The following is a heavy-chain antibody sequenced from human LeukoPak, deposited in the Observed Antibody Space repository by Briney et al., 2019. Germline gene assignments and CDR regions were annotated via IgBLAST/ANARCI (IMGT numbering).Heavy chain of an antibody. J-gene: IGHJ3*02. CDR3: ARVRYCSGGSCYAFVAFDI. V-gene: IGHV1-8*01. D-gene: IGHD2-15*01. CDR2: MNPNSGNT. Sequence: ASVKVSCKASGYTFTSYDINWVRQATGQGLEWMGWMNPNSGNTGYAQKFQGRVTMTRNTSISTAYMELRSLRSEDTAVYYCARVRYCSGGSCYAFVAFDIWGQGTMVAVSS. CDR1: GYTFTSYD.